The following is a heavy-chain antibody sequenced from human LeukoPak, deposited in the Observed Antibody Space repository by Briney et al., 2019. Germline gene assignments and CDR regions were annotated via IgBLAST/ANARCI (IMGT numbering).Heavy chain of an antibody. D-gene: IGHD4-23*01. CDR2: IYYSGST. CDR3: ARHADYGGYLDY. Sequence: SETLSLTCTVSGGSITSYYWSWIRQPPGKRLEWIGYIYYSGSTNYNPSLKSRVTVSVDTSKSQFSLRLTSVTAADTAVYYCARHADYGGYLDYWGQGTLVTVSS. CDR1: GGSITSYY. V-gene: IGHV4-59*08. J-gene: IGHJ4*02.